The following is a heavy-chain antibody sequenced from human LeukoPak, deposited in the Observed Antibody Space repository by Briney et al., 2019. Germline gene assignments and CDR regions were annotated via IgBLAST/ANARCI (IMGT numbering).Heavy chain of an antibody. D-gene: IGHD6-13*01. CDR2: ISSSSSYI. Sequence: GGSLRLSCAASGFTFSSYSMNWVRQAPGKGLEWVSSISSSSSYIYYADSVKGRFTTSRDNSKNTLYLQMNSLRAEDTAVYYCAKDHYSSSCLDYWGQGTLVTVSS. CDR1: GFTFSSYS. J-gene: IGHJ4*02. CDR3: AKDHYSSSCLDY. V-gene: IGHV3-21*01.